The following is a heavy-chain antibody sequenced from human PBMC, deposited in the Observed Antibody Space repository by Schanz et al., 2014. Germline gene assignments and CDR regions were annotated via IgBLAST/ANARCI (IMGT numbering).Heavy chain of an antibody. V-gene: IGHV3-11*01. J-gene: IGHJ3*02. CDR1: GFIFNDYY. Sequence: QVQLVESGGGLVKPGGSLRLSCAASGFIFNDYYMNWIRQAPGKGLEWLSYISRDGTTSYYADSMKGRFTISRDNAKNSLYLEMTSLRGEDTAVYYCARENLNWEAFDIWGQGTVVTVSS. CDR2: ISRDGTTS. D-gene: IGHD7-27*01. CDR3: ARENLNWEAFDI.